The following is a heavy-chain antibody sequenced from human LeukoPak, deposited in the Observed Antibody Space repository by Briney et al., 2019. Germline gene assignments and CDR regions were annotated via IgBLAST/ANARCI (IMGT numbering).Heavy chain of an antibody. CDR1: GFTFSSYA. Sequence: GGSLRLSCAASGFTFSSYAMSWVRQAPGKGLEWVSGISWNSGSIGYADSVKGRFTISRDNAKNSLYLQMNSLRAEDTALYYCAKGRRPGAFDIWGQGTMVTVSS. J-gene: IGHJ3*02. CDR2: ISWNSGSI. V-gene: IGHV3-9*01. CDR3: AKGRRPGAFDI.